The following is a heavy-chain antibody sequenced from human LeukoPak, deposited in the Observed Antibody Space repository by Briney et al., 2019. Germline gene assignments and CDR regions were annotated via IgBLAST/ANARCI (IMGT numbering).Heavy chain of an antibody. CDR2: ISYDGSNK. CDR1: GFSFSSDG. V-gene: IGHV3-30*18. Sequence: GGSLRLSCAASGFSFSSDGMHWVRQAPGKGLEWVAVISYDGSNKYYADSVKGRFTISRDNSKNTLYLQMNSLRAEDTAVYYCAKDLTGGGEFDPWGQGTLVTVSS. J-gene: IGHJ5*02. CDR3: AKDLTGGGEFDP. D-gene: IGHD3-16*01.